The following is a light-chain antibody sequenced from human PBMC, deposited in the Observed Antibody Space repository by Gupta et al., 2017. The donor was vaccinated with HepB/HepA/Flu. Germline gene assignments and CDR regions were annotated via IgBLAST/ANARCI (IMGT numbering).Light chain of an antibody. J-gene: IGKJ1*01. CDR3: QQNDSTPGT. CDR1: QSISNY. CDR2: DAS. V-gene: IGKV1-39*01. Sequence: EIHTTQTPSSLSASVGDRVTITCRASQSISNYLNWYQQKPGKAPKLLIYDASNLESGVPSRFSGSGSGTDFTLTISSLQPEDIATYYCQQNDSTPGTFGQGTKVEIK.